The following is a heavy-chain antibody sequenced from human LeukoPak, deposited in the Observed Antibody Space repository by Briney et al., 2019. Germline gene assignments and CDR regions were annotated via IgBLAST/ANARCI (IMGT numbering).Heavy chain of an antibody. D-gene: IGHD5-24*01. J-gene: IGHJ3*02. Sequence: GGSLRLSCAASGLTFSSYAMTWVRQAPGKGLEWVSAISRSGGSTNYAASVKGRFTISRDNSKNTVYLQMNSLRAEDTAVYYCARWGVGWLQFSDAFDIWGQGTMVTVSS. CDR3: ARWGVGWLQFSDAFDI. CDR2: ISRSGGST. CDR1: GLTFSSYA. V-gene: IGHV3-23*01.